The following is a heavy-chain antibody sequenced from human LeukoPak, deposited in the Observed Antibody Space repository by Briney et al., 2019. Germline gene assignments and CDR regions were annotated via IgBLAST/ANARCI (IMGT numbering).Heavy chain of an antibody. CDR1: GGSISSYY. V-gene: IGHV4-59*01. J-gene: IGHJ5*02. CDR3: ARVAGYYYGSWKNWFDP. CDR2: IYYSGST. D-gene: IGHD3-10*01. Sequence: SETLSLTCTVSGGSISSYYWSWIRQPPGKGLELIGYIYYSGSTNYNPSLKSRVTISVDTSKYQFSLKLSSGTGADTAVYYCARVAGYYYGSWKNWFDPWGKGSLVTVSS.